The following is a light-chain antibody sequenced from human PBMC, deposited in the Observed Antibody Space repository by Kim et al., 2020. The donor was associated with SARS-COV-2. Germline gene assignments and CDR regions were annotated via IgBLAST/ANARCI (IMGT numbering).Light chain of an antibody. CDR1: QYIRND. CDR2: AAS. J-gene: IGKJ2*01. Sequence: SASVGDRITITCRESQYIRNDLGWYQQKPGKAPKLLIFAASSLQSGVPSRFRGSGSGTDFTLTISSLQPEDFATYYCLQDSYYPYTFGQGTKLEI. CDR3: LQDSYYPYT. V-gene: IGKV1-6*01.